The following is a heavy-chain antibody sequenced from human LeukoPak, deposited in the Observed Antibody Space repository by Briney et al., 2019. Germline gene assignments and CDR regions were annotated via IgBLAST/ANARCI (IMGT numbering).Heavy chain of an antibody. CDR3: AELGITMIGGV. CDR1: GFTFSNYA. J-gene: IGHJ6*04. V-gene: IGHV3-23*01. D-gene: IGHD3-10*02. Sequence: GGSLRLSCAASGFTFSNYAMRWVRQAPGKGLEWVSGISGSGDSTYYADSVKGRFTISRDNSKNTLYLQMNSLRAEDTAVYYCAELGITMIGGVWGKGTTVTISS. CDR2: ISGSGDST.